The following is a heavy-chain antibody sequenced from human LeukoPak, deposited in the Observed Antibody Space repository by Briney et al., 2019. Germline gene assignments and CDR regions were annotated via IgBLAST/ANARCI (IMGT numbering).Heavy chain of an antibody. CDR3: ARVQAVGVPVAIDGYYSYGMDV. J-gene: IGHJ6*02. V-gene: IGHV1-69*04. CDR1: GGTFSRNA. CDR2: FIPMVGVE. D-gene: IGHD5-24*01. Sequence: SVKVSCKASGGTFSRNAISWVRQAPGQGLEWMGRFIPMVGVETYAQSFQGRVTITADRSTSTAYMELSSLRSEDTAVYYCARVQAVGVPVAIDGYYSYGMDVWGQGTAVTVSS.